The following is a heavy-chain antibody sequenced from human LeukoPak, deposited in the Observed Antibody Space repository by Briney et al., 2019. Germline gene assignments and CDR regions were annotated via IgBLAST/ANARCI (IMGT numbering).Heavy chain of an antibody. Sequence: SETLSLTCTVSGGSISSYYWSWIRQPPGKGLEWIGYIYYSGSTNYNPSLKSRVTISVDTSKNQFSLKLSSVTAADTAVYYCARDCSSTSCSFDCWGQGTLVTVSS. J-gene: IGHJ4*02. CDR1: GGSISSYY. V-gene: IGHV4-59*01. D-gene: IGHD2-2*01. CDR3: ARDCSSTSCSFDC. CDR2: IYYSGST.